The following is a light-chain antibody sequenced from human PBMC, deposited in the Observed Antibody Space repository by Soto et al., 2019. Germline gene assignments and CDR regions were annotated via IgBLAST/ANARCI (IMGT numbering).Light chain of an antibody. CDR3: QLYYGATRV. Sequence: QAVVTQAPSLTVSLGGTVTLTCSSSTGAVTNTHYANWFQQKPGQPPRSLIYSTSNKYSWTPARFSGSLLGGSAALTLSDVQPEDEADYYCQLYYGATRVFGGGTKLTVL. V-gene: IGLV7-43*01. CDR1: TGAVTNTHY. J-gene: IGLJ3*02. CDR2: STS.